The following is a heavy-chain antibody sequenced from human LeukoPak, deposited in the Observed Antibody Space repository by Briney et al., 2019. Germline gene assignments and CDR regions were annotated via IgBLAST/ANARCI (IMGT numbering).Heavy chain of an antibody. CDR3: AKGYCGGDCPFDY. CDR2: ISYDGSNK. V-gene: IGHV3-30*18. D-gene: IGHD2-21*01. Sequence: GGSLRLSCAASGFTFSSYGMHWVRQAPGKGLEWVAGISYDGSNKYYADSVKGRFTISRDNSKNTLYLQMNSLRPEDTAVYYCAKGYCGGDCPFDYWGQGTLVTVSS. J-gene: IGHJ4*02. CDR1: GFTFSSYG.